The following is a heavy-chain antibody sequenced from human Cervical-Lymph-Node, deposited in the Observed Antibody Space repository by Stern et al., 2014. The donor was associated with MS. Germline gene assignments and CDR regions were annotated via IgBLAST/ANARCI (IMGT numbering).Heavy chain of an antibody. CDR3: AKLRARGYSYGPGGYFDY. CDR1: GFTFDDYT. J-gene: IGHJ4*02. D-gene: IGHD5-18*01. V-gene: IGHV3-43*01. Sequence: EVQLVESGGVVVQPGGSLRLSCAASGFTFDDYTMYWFRQAPGKRLEWVSLIDWDGTSTNYADSVQGRFTISRDNSKNSLFLQMNSLRTEDTALYYCAKLRARGYSYGPGGYFDYWGQGTPVIVSS. CDR2: IDWDGTST.